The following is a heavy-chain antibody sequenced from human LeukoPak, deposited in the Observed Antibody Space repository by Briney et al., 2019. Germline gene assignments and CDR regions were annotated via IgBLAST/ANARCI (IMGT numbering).Heavy chain of an antibody. Sequence: SETLSLTCAVSGGPISSYYWSWIRQPPGKGLEWIGEINHSGSTNYNPSLKSRVTISVDTSKNQFSLKLSSVTAADTAVYYCARSEYSGSYRYFDCWGQGTLATVSS. CDR3: ARSEYSGSYRYFDC. D-gene: IGHD1-26*01. CDR1: GGPISSYY. J-gene: IGHJ4*02. V-gene: IGHV4-34*01. CDR2: INHSGST.